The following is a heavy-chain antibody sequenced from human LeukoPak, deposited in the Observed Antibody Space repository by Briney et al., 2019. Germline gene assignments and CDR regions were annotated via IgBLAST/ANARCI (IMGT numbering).Heavy chain of an antibody. V-gene: IGHV3-74*01. CDR2: IKTDGSGT. Sequence: TGGSLRLSCVASGFTFSSYWMHWVRQAPGKGLVWVSYIKTDGSGTTYADSVKGRFTISRDNAKNTLYLQMNSLRAEDTAVYYCARGFLDAFDIWGQGTMATVSS. CDR3: ARGFLDAFDI. CDR1: GFTFSSYW. J-gene: IGHJ3*02.